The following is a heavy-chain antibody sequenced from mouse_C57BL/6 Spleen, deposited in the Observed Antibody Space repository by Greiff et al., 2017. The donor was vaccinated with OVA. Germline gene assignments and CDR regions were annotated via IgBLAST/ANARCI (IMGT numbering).Heavy chain of an antibody. J-gene: IGHJ3*01. CDR3: ARSYYGSSPPFAY. Sequence: QVQLQQSGPELVKPGASVKISCKASGYSFTSYYIHWVKQRPGQGLEWIGWIYPGSGNTKYNEKFKGKATLTADTSSSTAYMQLSSLTSEDSAVYYCARSYYGSSPPFAYWGQGTLVTVSA. D-gene: IGHD1-1*01. CDR2: IYPGSGNT. CDR1: GYSFTSYY. V-gene: IGHV1-66*01.